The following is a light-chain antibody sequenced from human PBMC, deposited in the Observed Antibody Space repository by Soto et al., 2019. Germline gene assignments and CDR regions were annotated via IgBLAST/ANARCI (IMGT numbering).Light chain of an antibody. CDR3: SSYTSTNTLVI. CDR1: SSDVGSYNL. Sequence: QSALTQPASVSGSPGQSITISCTGTSSDVGSYNLVSWFQQHPGKAPKLMIYEGNKRPSGVSNRFSGSKSGNTASLAISGLQAEDEADYYCSSYTSTNTLVIFGGGTKLTVL. V-gene: IGLV2-14*02. CDR2: EGN. J-gene: IGLJ2*01.